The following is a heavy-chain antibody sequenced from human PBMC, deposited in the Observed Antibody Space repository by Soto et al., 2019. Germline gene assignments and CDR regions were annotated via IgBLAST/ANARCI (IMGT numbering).Heavy chain of an antibody. J-gene: IGHJ4*02. CDR1: GYTFTSYA. Sequence: ASVKVSCKASGYTFTSYAMHLVRQAPGQRLEWMGWINAGNGDTKYSQKFQGRVTITRDTSASTAYMELSSLRSEDTAVYYCARAGTMTGYYIPRYWGQGTLVTVSS. D-gene: IGHD3-9*01. CDR2: INAGNGDT. V-gene: IGHV1-3*01. CDR3: ARAGTMTGYYIPRY.